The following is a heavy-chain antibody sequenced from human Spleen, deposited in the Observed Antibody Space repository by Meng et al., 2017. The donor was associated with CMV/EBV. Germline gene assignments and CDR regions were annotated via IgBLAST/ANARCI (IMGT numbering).Heavy chain of an antibody. Sequence: ETLALGCGVYGGSFTNYYWNWIRQSPGKGLEWIGEVNPAGTPSYNPSLKSRVVISTDRSKNQFSLSLSSMSAADTAVYYCVARAFDIWGQGTVVTVS. V-gene: IGHV4-34*01. J-gene: IGHJ3*02. CDR3: VARAFDI. CDR1: GGSFTNYY. CDR2: VNPAGTP.